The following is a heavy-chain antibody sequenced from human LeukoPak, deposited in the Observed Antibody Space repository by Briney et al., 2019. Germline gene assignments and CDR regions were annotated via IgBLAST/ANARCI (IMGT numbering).Heavy chain of an antibody. CDR1: GFTFSNYA. Sequence: GGSLRLSCAASGFTFSNYAMSWVRQAPGKGLEWVSGISGSGGNTYHADSVKGRFTISRDNSKNTLYVQMNSLRAEDTAVYYCAKDQGFGRFQGWFDPWGQGTLVTVSS. V-gene: IGHV3-23*01. CDR3: AKDQGFGRFQGWFDP. D-gene: IGHD3-10*01. CDR2: ISGSGGNT. J-gene: IGHJ5*02.